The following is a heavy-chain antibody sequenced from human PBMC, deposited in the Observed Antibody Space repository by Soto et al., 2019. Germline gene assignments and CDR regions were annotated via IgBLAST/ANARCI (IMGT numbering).Heavy chain of an antibody. CDR3: AKGAPEDIVLTPLVNWFDP. Sequence: GGSLRLSCAASGFTFSSYAMSWVRQAPGKGLEWVSAISGSGGSTYYADSVKGRFTISRDNSKNTLYLQMNSLRAEDTAVYYCAKGAPEDIVLTPLVNWFDPWGQGTLVTVSS. D-gene: IGHD2-8*01. CDR1: GFTFSSYA. V-gene: IGHV3-23*01. J-gene: IGHJ5*02. CDR2: ISGSGGST.